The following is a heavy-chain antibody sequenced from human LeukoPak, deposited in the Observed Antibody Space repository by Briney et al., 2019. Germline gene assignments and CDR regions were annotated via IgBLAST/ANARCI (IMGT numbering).Heavy chain of an antibody. J-gene: IGHJ1*01. Sequence: GRSLRLSCVVSGFTFRNYAMHWVRQAPGKGLEWVATIAFDGSNKYYADSVKGRFTVSRDNSKNTLYVQMNSLRAEDTAVYYCAKGKREGARIVGATFLHWGQGTLVTVSS. CDR1: GFTFRNYA. CDR2: IAFDGSNK. D-gene: IGHD1-26*01. CDR3: AKGKREGARIVGATFLH. V-gene: IGHV3-30*04.